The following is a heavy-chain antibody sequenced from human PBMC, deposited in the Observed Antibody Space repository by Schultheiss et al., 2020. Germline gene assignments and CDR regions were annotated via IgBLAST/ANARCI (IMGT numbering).Heavy chain of an antibody. V-gene: IGHV1-2*06. Sequence: ASVKVSCKASGYTFTGYYMHWVRQAPGQGLEWMGRINPNSGGTNYAQKFQGRVTMTRDTSISTAYMELSSLRSEDTAVYYCARGEIVVVPAATVEYYFDYWGQGTLVTVSS. CDR2: INPNSGGT. CDR3: ARGEIVVVPAATVEYYFDY. CDR1: GYTFTGYY. J-gene: IGHJ4*02. D-gene: IGHD2-2*01.